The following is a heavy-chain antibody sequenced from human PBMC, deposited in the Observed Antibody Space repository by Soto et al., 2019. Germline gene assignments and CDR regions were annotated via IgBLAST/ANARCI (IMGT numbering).Heavy chain of an antibody. D-gene: IGHD5-12*01. J-gene: IGHJ4*02. Sequence: QVQLQESGPGLVKPSETLSLTCSVSGGSLSSGFWGWFRQPPGKGLEWIGFIHYSGSTTYNPSLTSRLTISLGTSKNHFSLRLSSVTAADTALYYCTVGGGWLTDYWGQGTLVTVSS. CDR2: IHYSGST. CDR1: GGSLSSGF. CDR3: TVGGGWLTDY. V-gene: IGHV4-59*01.